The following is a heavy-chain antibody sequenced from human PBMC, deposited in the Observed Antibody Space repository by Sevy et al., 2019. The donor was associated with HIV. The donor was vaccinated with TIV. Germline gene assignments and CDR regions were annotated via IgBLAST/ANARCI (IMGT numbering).Heavy chain of an antibody. CDR2: ISYDGSDT. Sequence: GGSLRLSCAASGLIFSHYGMHWVRQAPGKGLEWVAFISYDGSDTYYVDSVKGRFSISRDNSKNTVYLQINSLRTEDTALYYCAKNTAAAGTGGFDYRGQGTLVTVSS. V-gene: IGHV3-30*02. D-gene: IGHD6-13*01. CDR1: GLIFSHYG. CDR3: AKNTAAAGTGGFDY. J-gene: IGHJ4*02.